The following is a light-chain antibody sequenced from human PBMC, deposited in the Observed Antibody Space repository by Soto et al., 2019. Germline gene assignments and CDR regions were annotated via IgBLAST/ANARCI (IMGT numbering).Light chain of an antibody. V-gene: IGLV2-14*03. CDR1: SSDVGSYNY. J-gene: IGLJ3*02. CDR3: SSFTGSNTVV. Sequence: QSVLTQPASVSGSPGQSITISCTGTSSDVGSYNYVSWYQQHPDKAPKLMIYDVSNRPSGVSNRFSGSKSGNTASLTISGLQAEDEADYYCSSFTGSNTVVFGGGTKLTVL. CDR2: DVS.